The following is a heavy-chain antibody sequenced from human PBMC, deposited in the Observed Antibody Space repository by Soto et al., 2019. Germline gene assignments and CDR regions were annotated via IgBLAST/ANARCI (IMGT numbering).Heavy chain of an antibody. CDR2: FDPEDGET. J-gene: IGHJ3*02. D-gene: IGHD6-19*01. V-gene: IGHV1-24*01. Sequence: ASVKVSCKVSGYTLTELSMHWVRQAPGKGLEWMGGFDPEDGETIYAQKFQGRVTMTEDTSTDTAYMELSSLRSEHTAMNYCATDSGEPARSGGRQGAFDIWGQGTMVTVSS. CDR3: ATDSGEPARSGGRQGAFDI. CDR1: GYTLTELS.